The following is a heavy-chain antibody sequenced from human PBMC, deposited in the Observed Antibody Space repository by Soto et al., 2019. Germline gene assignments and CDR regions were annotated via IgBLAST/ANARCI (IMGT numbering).Heavy chain of an antibody. CDR2: INPSGDST. Sequence: ASVKVSCKASGYIFTSYYIHWVRQAPGQGLEWMGIINPSGDSTNYAHKFQGRVTMTWDMSTSTVYMELSSLRSEDTAVYYCARATTVTTFWPSTNGHFDYWGQGTLVTVSS. CDR1: GYIFTSYY. V-gene: IGHV1-46*01. J-gene: IGHJ4*02. D-gene: IGHD4-17*01. CDR3: ARATTVTTFWPSTNGHFDY.